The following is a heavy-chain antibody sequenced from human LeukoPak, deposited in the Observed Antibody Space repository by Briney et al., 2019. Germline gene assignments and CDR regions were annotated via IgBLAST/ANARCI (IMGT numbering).Heavy chain of an antibody. V-gene: IGHV1-2*02. D-gene: IGHD2-2*01. Sequence: ASVKVSCKASGYTFTGYYMHWVRQAPGQGLEWMGWINPSSGGTNYAQKFQGRVTMTRDTSISTAHMELSRLRSDDTAVYYCARDVGEYCSSVSCYASDYWGQGTLVTVSS. CDR3: ARDVGEYCSSVSCYASDY. CDR1: GYTFTGYY. CDR2: INPSSGGT. J-gene: IGHJ4*02.